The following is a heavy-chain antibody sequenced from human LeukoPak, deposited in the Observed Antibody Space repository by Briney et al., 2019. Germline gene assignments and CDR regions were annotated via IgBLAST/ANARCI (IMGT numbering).Heavy chain of an antibody. D-gene: IGHD2-15*01. CDR2: ISRSSNYI. CDR1: GFSFSSES. Sequence: GGPLRLSCAASGFSFSSESMNWVRQAPGKGLEWVSSISRSSNYIYYADSMKGRFTISRDNAKNSLYLQINSLRAEDTAVYYCARVACSGDSCYMDYWGQGTLVTVSS. V-gene: IGHV3-21*06. J-gene: IGHJ4*02. CDR3: ARVACSGDSCYMDY.